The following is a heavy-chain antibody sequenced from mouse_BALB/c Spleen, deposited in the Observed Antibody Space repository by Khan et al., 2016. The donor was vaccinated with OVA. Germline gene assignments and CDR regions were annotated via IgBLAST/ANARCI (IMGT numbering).Heavy chain of an antibody. CDR1: GYTFTSYD. J-gene: IGHJ4*01. Sequence: QVRLQQSGPELVKPGALVKISCKASGYTFTSYDINWVKQRPGQGLEWIGWIYPGDGSTKYNEKFKDKATLTADTSSNTAYMQLSSLTSENSAVYFWAREGLRGVAMDYWGQGTSVTVSA. CDR2: IYPGDGST. V-gene: IGHV1S56*01. CDR3: AREGLRGVAMDY. D-gene: IGHD2-4*01.